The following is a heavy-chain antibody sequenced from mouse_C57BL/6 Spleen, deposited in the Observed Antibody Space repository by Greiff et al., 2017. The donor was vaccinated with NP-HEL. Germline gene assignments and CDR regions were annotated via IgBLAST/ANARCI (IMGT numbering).Heavy chain of an antibody. CDR3: ARAADSSGYRLAY. CDR2: IYPRSGNT. Sequence: QVQLQQSGAELARPGASVKLSCKASGYTFTSYGISWVKQRTGQGLEWIGEIYPRSGNTYYNEKFKGKATLTADKSSSTAYMELRSLTSEDSAVYFWARAADSSGYRLAYWGQGTLVTVSA. V-gene: IGHV1-81*01. CDR1: GYTFTSYG. J-gene: IGHJ3*01. D-gene: IGHD3-2*02.